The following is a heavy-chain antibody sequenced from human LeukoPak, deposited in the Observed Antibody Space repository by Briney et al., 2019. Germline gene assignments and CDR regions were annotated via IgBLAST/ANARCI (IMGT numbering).Heavy chain of an antibody. V-gene: IGHV3-11*01. J-gene: IGHJ6*02. CDR1: GFTFSDYY. Sequence: PGGSLRLSCAASGFTFSDYYINWIRQAPGKGLEWLAYIGGSGRKIDYADSVKGRFTISRDNAQNLLYLHMNSLRAEGSAIYYCARDLNVGMDVWGRGTTVTVSS. CDR3: ARDLNVGMDV. CDR2: IGGSGRKI.